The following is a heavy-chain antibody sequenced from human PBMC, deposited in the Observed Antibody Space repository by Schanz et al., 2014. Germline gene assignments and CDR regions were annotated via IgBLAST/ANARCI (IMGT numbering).Heavy chain of an antibody. Sequence: QVQLVESGGGVVQPGRSLRLSCAASGFIFSSYGLHWVRQAPGKGLEWVAFIWYDGSNKYYADSVKGRFTISRDNSKNTLYLQMNSLRAEDTSGYFCARVRRRIATPSTPAFRNYYYYAMDVWGQGTTVTVSS. CDR2: IWYDGSNK. CDR1: GFIFSSYG. V-gene: IGHV3-33*01. D-gene: IGHD6-13*01. CDR3: ARVRRRIATPSTPAFRNYYYYAMDV. J-gene: IGHJ6*02.